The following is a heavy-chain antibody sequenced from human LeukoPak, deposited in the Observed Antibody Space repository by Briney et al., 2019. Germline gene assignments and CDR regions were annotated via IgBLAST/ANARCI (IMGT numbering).Heavy chain of an antibody. J-gene: IGHJ4*02. Sequence: GGSLRLSCAASGFTFSSYSIHWVRQAPGKGLEWVAVISYDGTNKYYADSVKGRFTISRDNSKNTLFLQMNSLRVEDTAVYYCAREKVLVVAYFDYWGQGTLVTVSS. CDR2: ISYDGTNK. CDR3: AREKVLVVAYFDY. V-gene: IGHV3-30*04. D-gene: IGHD3-16*01. CDR1: GFTFSSYS.